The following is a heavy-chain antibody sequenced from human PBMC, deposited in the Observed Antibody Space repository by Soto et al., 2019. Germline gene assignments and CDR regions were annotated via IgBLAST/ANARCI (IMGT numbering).Heavy chain of an antibody. CDR1: GFTFSNYW. J-gene: IGHJ4*02. CDR3: ARDFTHRMDS. D-gene: IGHD2-8*01. Sequence: EVQLVDSGGGLVQPGGSLRLSCAASGFTFSNYWMHWVRQAPGKGLVWVSRLNSDGSSTTYADSVKGRFTISRDNAKNTLYLQMNSLKPEDTAVYYCARDFTHRMDSCGQGTLVTVSS. CDR2: LNSDGSST. V-gene: IGHV3-74*01.